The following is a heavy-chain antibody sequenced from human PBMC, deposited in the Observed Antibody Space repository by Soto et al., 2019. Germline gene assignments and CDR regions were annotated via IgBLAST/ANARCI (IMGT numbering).Heavy chain of an antibody. CDR1: GYDFSDHY. J-gene: IGHJ4*02. CDR3: ARAPRGGVIIVITSAQIDY. V-gene: IGHV1-46*01. Sequence: QVQLVQSGAEVKKPGASVKVSCKASGYDFSDHYIHWVRQAPGQGLKWMGLISPDGGSTRYSQTFQARITMTRDTSTSTVYMELSSLRSEDTAVYYCARAPRGGVIIVITSAQIDYWGQGTLVTVSS. D-gene: IGHD3-10*01. CDR2: ISPDGGST.